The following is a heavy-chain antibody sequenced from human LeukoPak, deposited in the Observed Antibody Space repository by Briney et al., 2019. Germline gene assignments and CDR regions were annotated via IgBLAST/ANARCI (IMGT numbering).Heavy chain of an antibody. J-gene: IGHJ4*02. CDR1: GYTFTSYG. V-gene: IGHV1-18*04. CDR2: ISAYNGNT. Sequence: GASVKVSCKASGYTFTSYGISWVRQAPGQGLEWMGWISAYNGNTNYAQKLQGRVTMTTDTSTSTAYMELRSLRSDDTAVYYCARMGPRYFDWSFAYYFDYWGQGTLVTVSS. D-gene: IGHD3-9*01. CDR3: ARMGPRYFDWSFAYYFDY.